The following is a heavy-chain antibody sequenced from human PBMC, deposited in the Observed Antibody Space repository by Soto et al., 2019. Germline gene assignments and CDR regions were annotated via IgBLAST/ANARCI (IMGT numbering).Heavy chain of an antibody. V-gene: IGHV1-18*01. CDR3: ARVHAVLLFWDWLSLDLKDV. CDR1: GYTFTSYG. D-gene: IGHD3-3*01. J-gene: IGHJ6*04. CDR2: ISAYNGNT. Sequence: ASVKVSCKASGYTFTSYGISWVRQAPGQGLEGMGWISAYNGNTNYAQKLQGRVTMTTDTSTSTAYMELRSLRSDDTAVYYCARVHAVLLFWDWLSLDLKDVWGKGTTVPVSS.